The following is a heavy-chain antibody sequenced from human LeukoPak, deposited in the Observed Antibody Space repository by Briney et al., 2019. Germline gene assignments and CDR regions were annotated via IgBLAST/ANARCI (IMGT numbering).Heavy chain of an antibody. CDR1: GGSFSGYY. J-gene: IGHJ5*01. CDR2: INHSGST. V-gene: IGHV4-34*01. Sequence: RPSETLSLTCAVYGGSFSGYYWSWIRQPPGKGREWIGEINHSGSTNYNPSRKSRVTISVDTSKNQFSLKLSSVTAAGTAVYYCARDPIGTMVLGWFDSWGQGTLVTVSS. D-gene: IGHD3-10*01. CDR3: ARDPIGTMVLGWFDS.